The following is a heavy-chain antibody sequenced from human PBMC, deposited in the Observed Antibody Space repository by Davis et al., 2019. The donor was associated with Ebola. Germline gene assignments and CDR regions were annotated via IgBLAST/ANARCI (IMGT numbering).Heavy chain of an antibody. J-gene: IGHJ6*02. CDR3: ARVGYCSGGSCRLRHYYYYGMDV. Sequence: ASVKVSCKASGYTFTTYGISWVRQVPGQGLEWMGWISAYHGNTNSAQKVQDRITMTTDTSTSTAYMELRSLRSDDTAVYYCARVGYCSGGSCRLRHYYYYGMDVWGQGTTVTVSS. CDR1: GYTFTTYG. CDR2: ISAYHGNT. D-gene: IGHD2-15*01. V-gene: IGHV1-18*01.